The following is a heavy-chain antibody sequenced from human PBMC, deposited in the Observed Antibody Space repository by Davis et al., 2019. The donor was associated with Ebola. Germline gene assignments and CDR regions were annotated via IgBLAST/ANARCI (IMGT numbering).Heavy chain of an antibody. Sequence: MPSETLSLTCTVSGGSISSYYWSWIRQPPGKGLEWIGEIYHSGSTNYNPSLKSRVTISVDKSKNQFSLKLSSVTAADTAVYYCARADAYCGGDCYHYWGQGTLVTVSS. CDR3: ARADAYCGGDCYHY. CDR2: IYHSGST. D-gene: IGHD2-21*02. J-gene: IGHJ4*02. V-gene: IGHV4-59*12. CDR1: GGSISSYY.